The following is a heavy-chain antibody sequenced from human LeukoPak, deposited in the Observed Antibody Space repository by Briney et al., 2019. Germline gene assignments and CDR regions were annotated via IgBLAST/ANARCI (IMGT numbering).Heavy chain of an antibody. Sequence: PGGSLRLSCAASGFTFSSYAMSWVRQAPGKGLEWVSAISGSGGSTYYADSVKGRFTISRDNSKNTLYLQMNSLRAEDTAVYYCAKAAYYDFWSGYSNSYYYYYMDVWGKGTTVTVSS. D-gene: IGHD3-3*01. J-gene: IGHJ6*03. CDR3: AKAAYYDFWSGYSNSYYYYYMDV. V-gene: IGHV3-23*01. CDR2: ISGSGGST. CDR1: GFTFSSYA.